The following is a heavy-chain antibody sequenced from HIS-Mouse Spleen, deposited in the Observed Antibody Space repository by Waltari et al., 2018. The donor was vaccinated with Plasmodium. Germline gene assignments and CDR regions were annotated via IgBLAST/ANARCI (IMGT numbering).Heavy chain of an antibody. V-gene: IGHV4-34*01. Sequence: QVQLQQWGAGLLKPSETLSPTCAVYGGSFSGYYWSWIRQPPGKGLEWIGENNHSGGTNYNPSLKSRVTISVDTSKNQFSLKLSSVTAADTAVYYCARVTSSGVYWYFDLWGRGTLVTVSS. CDR3: ARVTSSGVYWYFDL. J-gene: IGHJ2*01. D-gene: IGHD3-3*01. CDR1: GGSFSGYY. CDR2: NNHSGGT.